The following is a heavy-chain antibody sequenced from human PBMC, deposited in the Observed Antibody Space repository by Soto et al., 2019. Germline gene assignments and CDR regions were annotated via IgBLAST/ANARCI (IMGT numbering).Heavy chain of an antibody. CDR1: GFTFSSVG. J-gene: IGHJ4*02. V-gene: IGHV3-30*18. D-gene: IGHD2-8*02. CDR2: ISYDGSNK. CDR3: AKDGGTGKYYDF. Sequence: QVQLVESGGGVVQPGRSLRLSCAASGFTFSSVGMHWVRQDPGKGLEWVAVISYDGSNKYYADSVKGRFIISRDNSKNTLYLQMNSLRAEDTAVYYCAKDGGTGKYYDFWGQGTLVTVSS.